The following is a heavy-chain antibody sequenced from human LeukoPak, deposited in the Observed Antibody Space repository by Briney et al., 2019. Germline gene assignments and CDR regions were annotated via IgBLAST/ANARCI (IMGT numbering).Heavy chain of an antibody. CDR3: ARHVPRGRSDFDC. V-gene: IGHV3-7*01. CDR1: W. D-gene: IGHD5-12*01. J-gene: IGHJ4*01. Sequence: WVACFRQTPGRGPEWVANIDEDGDVKSYAESVKGRFSVSRDNGRTSLYLQMNSLRAEDTAIYYCARHVPRGRSDFDCWGQGVLVTVS. CDR2: IDEDGDVK.